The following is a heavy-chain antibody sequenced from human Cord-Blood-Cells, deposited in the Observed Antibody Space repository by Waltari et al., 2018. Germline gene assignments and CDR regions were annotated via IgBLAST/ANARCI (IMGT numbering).Heavy chain of an antibody. Sequence: QVQLQESGPGLVKPSETLSLTCAVSGYSISSGYYWGWIRQPPGKGLEWIGSIYHSGSTYYNPYLKSRVTISVDTSKNQFALKLSSVTAADTAVYYCARVGVIYYYDSSGYYYLAFDIWGQGTMVTVSS. J-gene: IGHJ3*02. D-gene: IGHD3-22*01. CDR3: ARVGVIYYYDSSGYYYLAFDI. CDR2: IYHSGST. V-gene: IGHV4-38-2*01. CDR1: GYSISSGYY.